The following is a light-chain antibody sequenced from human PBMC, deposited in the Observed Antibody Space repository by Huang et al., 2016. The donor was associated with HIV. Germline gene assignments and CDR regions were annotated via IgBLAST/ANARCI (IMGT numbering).Light chain of an antibody. J-gene: IGKJ2*01. CDR3: QQYNNWPRT. Sequence: EIVMTQSPGTLSVSPGERATLSCRASQSVSSNSAWYQQKPGQAPRLLIYAAFTRATGSPARFSGSGSETEFTLTISSLQSEDFAVYYCQQYNNWPRTFGQGTKLDIK. V-gene: IGKV3-15*01. CDR1: QSVSSN. CDR2: AAF.